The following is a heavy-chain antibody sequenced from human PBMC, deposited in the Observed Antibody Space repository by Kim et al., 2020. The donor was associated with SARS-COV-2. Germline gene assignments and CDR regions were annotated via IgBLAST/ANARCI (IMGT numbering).Heavy chain of an antibody. CDR2: IIPIFGTA. D-gene: IGHD5-18*01. CDR1: GGTFSSYA. CDR3: GGALEGSYEDYYYYYGMDV. J-gene: IGHJ6*02. V-gene: IGHV1-69*13. Sequence: SVKVSCKASGGTFSSYAISWVRQAPGQGLEWMGGIIPIFGTANYAQKFQGRVTITADESTSTAYMELSSLRSEDTAVYYCGGALEGSYEDYYYYYGMDVWGQGTTVTVSS.